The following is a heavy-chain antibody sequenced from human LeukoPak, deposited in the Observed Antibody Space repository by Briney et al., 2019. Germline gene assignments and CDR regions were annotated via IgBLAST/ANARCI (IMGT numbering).Heavy chain of an antibody. J-gene: IGHJ5*02. CDR1: GYTFTSYG. D-gene: IGHD3-3*01. CDR2: ISAYNGNT. CDR3: ARPYDFWSGYWGRSYNWFDP. Sequence: ASVKVSCKASGYTFTSYGISWVRQAPGQGLEWMGWISAYNGNTNYAQKLQGRVTMTTDTSTSTAYMELRSLRSDDTAVYYCARPYDFWSGYWGRSYNWFDPWGQGTLVTVSS. V-gene: IGHV1-18*01.